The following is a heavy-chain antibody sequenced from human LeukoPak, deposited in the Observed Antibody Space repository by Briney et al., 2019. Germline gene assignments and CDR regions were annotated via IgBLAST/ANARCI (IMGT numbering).Heavy chain of an antibody. CDR2: ISSSSYI. CDR1: GFTFSSYS. Sequence: GGSLRLSCAASGFTFSSYSMNWVRQAPGEGLEWVSSISSSSYIYYADSVKGRFTISRDNAKNSLYLQMNSLRAEDTAVYYCARGDVDIVATSTQWAYYYYMDVWGKGTTVTVSS. J-gene: IGHJ6*03. V-gene: IGHV3-21*01. CDR3: ARGDVDIVATSTQWAYYYYMDV. D-gene: IGHD5-12*01.